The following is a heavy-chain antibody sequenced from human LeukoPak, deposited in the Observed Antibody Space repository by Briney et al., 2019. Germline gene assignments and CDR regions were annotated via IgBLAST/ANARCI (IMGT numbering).Heavy chain of an antibody. V-gene: IGHV5-51*01. CDR1: GYSFTSYW. Sequence: GESLKISCKGSGYSFTSYWIGWVRQMPGKGLEWMGIIYPGDSDTRYSPSFQGQVTISADKSISTAYLQWSSLKASDTAMYYCARRSWDCSGGSCYLNWFDPWGQGTLVTVSS. J-gene: IGHJ5*02. D-gene: IGHD2-15*01. CDR3: ARRSWDCSGGSCYLNWFDP. CDR2: IYPGDSDT.